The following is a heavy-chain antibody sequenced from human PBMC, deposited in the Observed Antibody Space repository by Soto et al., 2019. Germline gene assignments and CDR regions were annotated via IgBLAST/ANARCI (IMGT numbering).Heavy chain of an antibody. D-gene: IGHD6-6*01. Sequence: SETLSLTCTVSGGSIYSSSYCWGWIRQPPGKGLEWIGSIYYSGSTNYNPSLKSRVTISVDKSKNQFSLKLSSVTAADTAVYYCARVRIAARPYYYYGMDVWGQGTTVTVSS. CDR1: GGSIYSSSYC. V-gene: IGHV4-39*07. J-gene: IGHJ6*02. CDR2: IYYSGST. CDR3: ARVRIAARPYYYYGMDV.